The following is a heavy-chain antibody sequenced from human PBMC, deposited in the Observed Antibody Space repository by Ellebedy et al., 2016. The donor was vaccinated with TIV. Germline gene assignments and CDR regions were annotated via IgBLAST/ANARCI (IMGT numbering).Heavy chain of an antibody. CDR1: GYTFTSYY. D-gene: IGHD6-13*01. CDR2: INPSGDTT. J-gene: IGHJ2*01. Sequence: ASVKVSCKASGYTFTSYYIHWVRQAPGQGLEWLGIINPSGDTTTYAQKFQGRVTITRDTSASTAYMELSSLRYEDTAVYYCARGGSGTDWYFDLWGRGTLVTVSS. V-gene: IGHV1-46*01. CDR3: ARGGSGTDWYFDL.